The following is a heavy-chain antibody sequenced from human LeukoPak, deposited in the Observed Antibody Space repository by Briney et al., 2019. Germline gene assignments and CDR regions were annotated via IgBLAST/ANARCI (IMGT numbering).Heavy chain of an antibody. D-gene: IGHD5-18*01. Sequence: GGSLRLSCAASGFTFSSYSMNWVRQAPGKGLEWVSSISCSSSYIYYADSVKGRFTISRDNAKNSLYLQMNSLRAEDTAVYYCACVTGDTAMVPNYYYYYGMDVWGKGTTVTVSS. J-gene: IGHJ6*04. V-gene: IGHV3-21*01. CDR2: ISCSSSYI. CDR3: ACVTGDTAMVPNYYYYYGMDV. CDR1: GFTFSSYS.